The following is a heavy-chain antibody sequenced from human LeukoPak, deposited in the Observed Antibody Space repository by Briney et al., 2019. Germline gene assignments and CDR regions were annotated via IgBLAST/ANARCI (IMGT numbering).Heavy chain of an antibody. CDR1: GFTFSSYW. V-gene: IGHV3-74*01. CDR3: ARVWGSTGDLNY. Sequence: EGSLRLSCAASGFTFSSYWMHWVRQAPGKGLVWVSRINTDGDITTYADSVKGRFTVSRDNAKNTVYLQMNSLRGEDTAVYYCARVWGSTGDLNYWGQGTLVTVSS. J-gene: IGHJ4*02. D-gene: IGHD7-27*01. CDR2: INTDGDIT.